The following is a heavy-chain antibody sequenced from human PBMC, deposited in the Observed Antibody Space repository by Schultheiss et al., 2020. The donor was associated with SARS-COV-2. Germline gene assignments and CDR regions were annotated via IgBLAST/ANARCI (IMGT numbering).Heavy chain of an antibody. J-gene: IGHJ6*02. CDR3: ARHRSQRYYYYGMDV. V-gene: IGHV4-61*02. CDR2: IYTSGST. D-gene: IGHD6-25*01. CDR1: GGSISSGGYY. Sequence: SQTLSLTCTVSGGSISSGGYYWSWIRQPAGKGLEWIGRIYTSGSTNYNPSLKSRVTMSVDTSKNQFSLKLSSVTAADTAVYYCARHRSQRYYYYGMDVWGQGTTVTVSS.